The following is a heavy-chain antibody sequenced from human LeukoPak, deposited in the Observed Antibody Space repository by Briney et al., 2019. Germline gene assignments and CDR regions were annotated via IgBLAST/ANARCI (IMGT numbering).Heavy chain of an antibody. J-gene: IGHJ5*02. CDR1: GYTFTGYY. V-gene: IGHV1-2*02. CDR2: INPNSGGT. CDR3: ARDRKFPAWFDP. Sequence: ASVKVSCTASGYTFTGYYMHWVRQAPGQGLEWMGWINPNSGGTNYAQKFQGRVTMTRDTSISTAYMELSRLRSDDTAVYYCARDRKFPAWFDPWGQGALVTVSS.